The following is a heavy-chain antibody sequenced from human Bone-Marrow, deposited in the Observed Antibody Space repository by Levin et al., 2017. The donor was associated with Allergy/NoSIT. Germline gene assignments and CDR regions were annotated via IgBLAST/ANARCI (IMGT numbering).Heavy chain of an antibody. J-gene: IGHJ4*02. CDR2: IYRSGST. CDR3: ARDYGEWPAS. V-gene: IGHV4-30-2*06. Sequence: SQTLSLTCAVSGVSINSGGYSWTWLRQSPGRGLEWIGHIYRSGSTYYNPSLKTRVTISLDRSKNHFSLNLTSVTAADTAVYYCARDYGEWPASWGQGTLVIVSS. CDR1: GVSINSGGYS. D-gene: IGHD4-17*01.